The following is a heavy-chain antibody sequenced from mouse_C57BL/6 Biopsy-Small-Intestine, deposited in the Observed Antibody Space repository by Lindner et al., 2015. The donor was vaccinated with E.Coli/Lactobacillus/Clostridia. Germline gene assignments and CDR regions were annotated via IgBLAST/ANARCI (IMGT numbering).Heavy chain of an antibody. J-gene: IGHJ2*01. CDR3: ARGITIYGPDAFDF. D-gene: IGHD1-1*01. CDR1: GYKFTNYA. V-gene: IGHV1S29*02. CDR2: LNTVNGDT. Sequence: SVKVSCKASGYKFTNYAIHWVRKAPGQRPEWLGWLNTVNGDTRVSQKFQGRVTFTRDTSASTAFLELGSLTSEDTALYYCARGITIYGPDAFDFWGQGTTLSVSS.